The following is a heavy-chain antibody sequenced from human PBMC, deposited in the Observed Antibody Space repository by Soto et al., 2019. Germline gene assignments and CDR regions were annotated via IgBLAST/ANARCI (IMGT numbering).Heavy chain of an antibody. CDR3: AKELHQSSRYFFTVRLNAMDV. J-gene: IGHJ6*01. Sequence: PGGSLRLSCAASGFTFSSYAMQWVRQAPGKGLEWVALMSYDGTNEYYADSVKGRFTISRDNSKNTLFLQINSLRAEDTAVYYCAKELHQSSRYFFTVRLNAMDVWGQGTTVTVPS. V-gene: IGHV3-30*18. D-gene: IGHD3-22*01. CDR1: GFTFSSYA. CDR2: MSYDGTNE.